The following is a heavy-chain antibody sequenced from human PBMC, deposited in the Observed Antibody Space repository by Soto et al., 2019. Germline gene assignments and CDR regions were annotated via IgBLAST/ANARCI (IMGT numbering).Heavy chain of an antibody. CDR2: ISTYNGDP. V-gene: IGHV1-18*01. CDR1: GYTFTSYG. D-gene: IGHD2-2*01. CDR3: ARDDCLSATCYVSY. J-gene: IGHJ4*02. Sequence: QVQLVQSGAEVKKPGASVKVSCRASGYTFTSYGISWVRQAPGQGLEWMGWISTYNGDPKYAQRLQGRVTMTTDTPTSTAYMKHMRLSSDHTAEYHSARDDCLSATCYVSYWGRGTLVTPSS.